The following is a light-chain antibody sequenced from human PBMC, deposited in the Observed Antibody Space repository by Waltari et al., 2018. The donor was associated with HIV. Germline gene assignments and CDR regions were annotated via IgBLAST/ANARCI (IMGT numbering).Light chain of an antibody. CDR1: SSNIGSNY. CDR2: RSN. CDR3: AAWDDSLSGHVV. V-gene: IGLV1-47*01. J-gene: IGLJ2*01. Sequence: QSVLTQPPSASGTPGQRVTISCSGSSSNIGSNYVYWYQQLPGTAPKLLIYRSNHRPSGVPGRCSGSKSGTSASLAISGLRSEDEADYYCAAWDDSLSGHVVFGGGTKLTVL.